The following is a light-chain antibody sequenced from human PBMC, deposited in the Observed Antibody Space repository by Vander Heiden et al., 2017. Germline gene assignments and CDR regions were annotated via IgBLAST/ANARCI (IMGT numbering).Light chain of an antibody. CDR1: QSVSSNY. CDR2: GAS. Sequence: EIVLTQSPGTLSLSPGERATLSCRASQSVSSNYLAWYQQKRGQVPRLLIYGASARATGIPDRFSGSGSGTDFTLTINRLEPEDAAEFFCQQDGNLPYSFGRGTKLEI. CDR3: QQDGNLPYS. V-gene: IGKV3-20*01. J-gene: IGKJ2*03.